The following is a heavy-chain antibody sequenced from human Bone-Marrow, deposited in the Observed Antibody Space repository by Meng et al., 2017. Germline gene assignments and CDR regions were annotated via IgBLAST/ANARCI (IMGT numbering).Heavy chain of an antibody. V-gene: IGHV3-33*01. Sequence: GESLKIPCAASGFPFSSYGMHWVRQAPGKGLEWVAVIWYDGSNKYYADSVKGRFTISRDNSKHTLYLQMNSLRAEDTAVYYCAREAGGSGMDVWGQGTTVTVSS. J-gene: IGHJ6*02. CDR3: AREAGGSGMDV. D-gene: IGHD3-16*01. CDR1: GFPFSSYG. CDR2: IWYDGSNK.